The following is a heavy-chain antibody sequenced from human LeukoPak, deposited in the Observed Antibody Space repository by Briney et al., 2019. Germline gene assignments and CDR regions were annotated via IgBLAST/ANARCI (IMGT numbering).Heavy chain of an antibody. Sequence: GESLKISCKGSGYSFTSYWIGWVRQMPGKGLEWMGIIYPGDSDTRYSPSFQGQVTISADKSISTAYLQWSSLKASDTAMYYCAIYYDSSGYRLPYFDYWGQGTLVTVSS. D-gene: IGHD3-22*01. V-gene: IGHV5-51*01. J-gene: IGHJ4*02. CDR2: IYPGDSDT. CDR1: GYSFTSYW. CDR3: AIYYDSSGYRLPYFDY.